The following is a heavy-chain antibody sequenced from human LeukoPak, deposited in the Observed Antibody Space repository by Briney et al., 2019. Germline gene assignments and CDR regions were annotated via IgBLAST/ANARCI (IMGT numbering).Heavy chain of an antibody. D-gene: IGHD3-22*01. Sequence: PGGSLRLSCAASGFTFSSYSMNWVRQAPGRGLEWVSYIISSSSTIYYADSVKGRFTISRDNAKNSLYLQMNSLRAEDTAVYYCATLGNTYYYDSSGPPLDYWGQGTLVTVSS. V-gene: IGHV3-48*04. CDR3: ATLGNTYYYDSSGPPLDY. J-gene: IGHJ4*02. CDR2: IISSSSTI. CDR1: GFTFSSYS.